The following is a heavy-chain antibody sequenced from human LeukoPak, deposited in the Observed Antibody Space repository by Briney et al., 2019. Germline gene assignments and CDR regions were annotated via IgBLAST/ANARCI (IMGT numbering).Heavy chain of an antibody. J-gene: IGHJ5*02. D-gene: IGHD6-6*01. V-gene: IGHV1-18*01. CDR3: ARDLGAARPNWFDP. Sequence: GASVKVSCKASGYTFTSYGISWVRQAPGQGLEWMGWISAYNGNTNYAQKLQGRVTMTTDTSTSTAYMELRSLRPDDTAVYYCARDLGAARPNWFDPWGQGTLVTVSS. CDR1: GYTFTSYG. CDR2: ISAYNGNT.